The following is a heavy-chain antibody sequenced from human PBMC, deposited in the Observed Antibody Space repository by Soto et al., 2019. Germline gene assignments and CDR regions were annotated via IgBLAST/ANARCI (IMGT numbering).Heavy chain of an antibody. CDR1: GFTFNTYA. V-gene: IGHV3-23*05. Sequence: EVQLLESGGGLVQPGGSLRLSCAASGFTFNTYAMSWVRQAPGKGLEWVSAIGSDGTAIQYADSVKGRFTISKDNSKDTLYLQMNSLRVEDTAVYYCAKPGLTVAGTRYFDRWGQGTLVTVSS. D-gene: IGHD6-19*01. J-gene: IGHJ4*02. CDR3: AKPGLTVAGTRYFDR. CDR2: IGSDGTAI.